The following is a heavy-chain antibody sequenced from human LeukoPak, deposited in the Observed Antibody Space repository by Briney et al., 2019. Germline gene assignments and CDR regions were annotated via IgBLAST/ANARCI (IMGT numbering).Heavy chain of an antibody. CDR1: GFTFSDYY. D-gene: IGHD2-21*01. CDR2: ISSAGIYT. V-gene: IGHV3-11*06. Sequence: GGSLRLSCAASGFTFSDYYMSWVRQAPGKGLEWVSYISSAGIYTEYADSVKGRFTISRDNAKNSLYLQMNSLRAEDTAVYYCARVGCVSFFYLDYWGQGALVAVSS. CDR3: ARVGCVSFFYLDY. J-gene: IGHJ4*02.